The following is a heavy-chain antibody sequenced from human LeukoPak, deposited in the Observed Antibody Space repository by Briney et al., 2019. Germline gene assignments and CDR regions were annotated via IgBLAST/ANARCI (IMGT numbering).Heavy chain of an antibody. CDR1: GFSISDFW. D-gene: IGHD3-22*01. CDR2: IKQDGSEK. Sequence: PGGSLRLSCAASGFSISDFWMTWVRQAPGKGPEWVANIKQDGSEKYSLDSVKGRFTVSRDNAKNSLYLQMNSLRVEDTAVYYCARPLSLSESSGYRAFDIWGQGTMVTVSS. CDR3: ARPLSLSESSGYRAFDI. J-gene: IGHJ3*02. V-gene: IGHV3-7*01.